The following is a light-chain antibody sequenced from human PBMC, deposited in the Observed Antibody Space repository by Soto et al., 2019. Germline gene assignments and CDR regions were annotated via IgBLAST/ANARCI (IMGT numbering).Light chain of an antibody. CDR1: QSVTSW. CDR2: DAS. Sequence: DIQLTQSPSTLSASVGDRVTITCRASQSVTSWLAWYQQKPGKAPKLLIHDASTLQSGVPSRFSGSGSGTELFLTISSLQPDDFATYYCQQYEDYWTFGQGTKVEIK. CDR3: QQYEDYWT. V-gene: IGKV1-5*01. J-gene: IGKJ1*01.